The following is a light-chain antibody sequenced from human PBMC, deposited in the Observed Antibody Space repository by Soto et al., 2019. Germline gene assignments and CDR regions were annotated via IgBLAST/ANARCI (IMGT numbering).Light chain of an antibody. Sequence: QSVLTQPPSVSAAPGQTVTISCSGSSSNIGNNYVSWYQQLPGTAPKLLIYENNKRPSGIPDRFSGSKSGTSATLGITGLQTGDEADYYCGTWDSSLSEGVFGTGTKVTVL. CDR2: ENN. CDR1: SSNIGNNY. J-gene: IGLJ1*01. V-gene: IGLV1-51*02. CDR3: GTWDSSLSEGV.